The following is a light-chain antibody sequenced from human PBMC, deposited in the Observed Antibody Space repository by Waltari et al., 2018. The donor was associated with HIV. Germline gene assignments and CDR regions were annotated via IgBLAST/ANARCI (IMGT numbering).Light chain of an antibody. CDR1: NIARQN. CDR2: RDN. Sequence: SYELPQPLSVSVALGQTAKITCGGNNIARQNVHWYHQRPGQAPVLVIYRDNIRPSGFPERFSGSNSGNTAILSISRVQAEDEGDYYCQVWDSSTGVFGGGTNLTVL. CDR3: QVWDSSTGV. J-gene: IGLJ3*02. V-gene: IGLV3-9*01.